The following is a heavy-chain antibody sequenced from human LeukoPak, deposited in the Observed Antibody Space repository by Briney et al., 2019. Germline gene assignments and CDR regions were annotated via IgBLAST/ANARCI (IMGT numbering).Heavy chain of an antibody. CDR1: GYTFTGYY. CDR2: INPNSGGT. V-gene: IGHV1-2*02. D-gene: IGHD6-13*01. CDR3: ATDGVAAAGTGWFDP. Sequence: ASVKVSCKASGYTFTGYYMHWVRQAPGQGLEWMGWINPNSGGTNYAQKFQGRVTMTEDTSTDTAYMELSSLRSEDTAVYYCATDGVAAAGTGWFDPWGQGTLVTVSS. J-gene: IGHJ5*02.